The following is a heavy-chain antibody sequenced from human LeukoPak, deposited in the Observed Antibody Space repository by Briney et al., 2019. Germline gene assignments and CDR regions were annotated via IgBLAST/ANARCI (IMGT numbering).Heavy chain of an antibody. V-gene: IGHV2-70*01. CDR1: GFSLSTSGMC. J-gene: IGHJ5*02. CDR3: ARSRDYYGSGTGGCPGGFDP. CDR2: IDWDDDK. D-gene: IGHD3-10*01. Sequence: SGPALVKPTQTLTLTCTFSGFSLSTSGMCVSWIRQPPGKALEWLALIDWDDDKYYSTSLKTRLTISKDTSKNQVVLTITNMDPVDTATYYCARSRDYYGSGTGGCPGGFDPWGQGTLVTVSS.